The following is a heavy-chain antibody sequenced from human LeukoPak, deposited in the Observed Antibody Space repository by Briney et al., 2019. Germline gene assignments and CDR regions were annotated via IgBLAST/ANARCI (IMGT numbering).Heavy chain of an antibody. V-gene: IGHV3-23*01. D-gene: IGHD4-23*01. CDR1: GFPFSSHG. J-gene: IGHJ4*02. CDR3: AKWDRDYGGSHYLDY. CDR2: ITASGGGT. Sequence: GGSLRLSCAASGFPFSSHGMTWVRQAPGKGLEWVSAITASGGGTYYAASVKGRFTISRDHSKSTLYLQMNSLRAEDTAIYYCAKWDRDYGGSHYLDYWGQGTLVTVSA.